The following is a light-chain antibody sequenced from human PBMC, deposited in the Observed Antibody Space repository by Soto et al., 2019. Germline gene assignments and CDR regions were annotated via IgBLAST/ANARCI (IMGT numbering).Light chain of an antibody. CDR1: HSLVYSDGNAY. CDR3: MQGTHWPPYT. V-gene: IGKV2-30*01. CDR2: KVS. Sequence: EVVMTQSPLSLPVTLGQPASISCRSSHSLVYSDGNAYLTWFQQRPGQSPRRLIYKVSYRDSGVPDRFSGSGSGTDFTLRINRVEAEDVGVYYCMQGTHWPPYTFGQGTNLEI. J-gene: IGKJ2*01.